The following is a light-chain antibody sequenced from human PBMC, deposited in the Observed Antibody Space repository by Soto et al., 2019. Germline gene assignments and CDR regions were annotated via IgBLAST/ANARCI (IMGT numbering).Light chain of an antibody. CDR3: CSYAGSSTYVV. V-gene: IGLV2-23*01. J-gene: IGLJ2*01. Sequence: QSALTQPASVSGSPGQSITISCTGTSSDVGSYNLVSWYQQHPGKAPKLMIYEGSKRPSGVSNRFSGSKSGNTASLTISGLQAEDEADYYCCSYAGSSTYVVFGEVTKLTVL. CDR2: EGS. CDR1: SSDVGSYNL.